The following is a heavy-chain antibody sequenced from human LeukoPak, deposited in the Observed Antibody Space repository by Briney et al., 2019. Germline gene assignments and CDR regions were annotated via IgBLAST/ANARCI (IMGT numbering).Heavy chain of an antibody. CDR3: AGGDGYNYGALPLDY. Sequence: RASVKVSYKASGGTFSSYAISWVRQAPGQGLEWMGRIIPILGIANYAQKFQGRVTITADKSTSTAYMELSSLRSEDTAVYYCAGGDGYNYGALPLDYWGQGTLVTVSS. V-gene: IGHV1-69*04. J-gene: IGHJ4*02. D-gene: IGHD5-24*01. CDR1: GGTFSSYA. CDR2: IIPILGIA.